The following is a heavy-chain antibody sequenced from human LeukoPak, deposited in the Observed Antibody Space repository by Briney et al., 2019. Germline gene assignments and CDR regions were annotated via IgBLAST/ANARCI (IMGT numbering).Heavy chain of an antibody. J-gene: IGHJ4*02. Sequence: GGSLRLSCTTSGFIFSNYGMHWVRQAPGKGLEWVAFIRHDGSNKYYADSVKGRCTISRDNSKKTVYLQMNSLRTEDTAVYYCAKDRWLQGYFDYWGQGTLVTVSS. D-gene: IGHD5-24*01. CDR2: IRHDGSNK. CDR3: AKDRWLQGYFDY. CDR1: GFIFSNYG. V-gene: IGHV3-30*02.